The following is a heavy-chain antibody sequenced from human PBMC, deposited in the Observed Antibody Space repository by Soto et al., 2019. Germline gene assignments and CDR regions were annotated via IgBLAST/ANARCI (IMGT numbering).Heavy chain of an antibody. Sequence: GESLKISCKVSWYSFAGYWITWVRQKPGKVLEWMGRIDPSDSQTYYSPSFRGHVTISVTKSITTVFLQWSSLRASDTAMYYCARQIYVSDTGTNSQYYFDSWGQGTPVSVSS. V-gene: IGHV5-10-1*01. CDR3: ARQIYVSDTGTNSQYYFDS. CDR1: WYSFAGYW. D-gene: IGHD2-8*01. J-gene: IGHJ4*02. CDR2: IDPSDSQT.